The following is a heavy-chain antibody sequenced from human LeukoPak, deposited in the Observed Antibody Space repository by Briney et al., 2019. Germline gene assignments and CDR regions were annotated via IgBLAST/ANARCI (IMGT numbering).Heavy chain of an antibody. J-gene: IGHJ4*02. CDR1: EFTFSSYS. CDR2: ITNSGNSK. V-gene: IGHV3-48*01. CDR3: ARDLYGDYSYDY. Sequence: GGPLRLSCAASEFTFSSYSMNWVRQAPGKGLEWVSYITNSGNSKSYADSVKGRFTISRDNTKNSLYLQMNGLRAEDTAVYYCARDLYGDYSYDYWGQGTLVTVSS. D-gene: IGHD4-17*01.